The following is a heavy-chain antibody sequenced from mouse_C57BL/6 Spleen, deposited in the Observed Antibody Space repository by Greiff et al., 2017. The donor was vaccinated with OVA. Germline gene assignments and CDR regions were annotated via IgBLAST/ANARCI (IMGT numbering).Heavy chain of an antibody. J-gene: IGHJ2*01. D-gene: IGHD1-1*01. CDR2: IYPGDGDT. V-gene: IGHV1-82*01. Sequence: QVQLQQSGPELVKPGASVKISCKASGYAFSSSWMNWVKQRPGKGLELIGRIYPGDGDTNYNGKFKGKATLTADKSSSTAYMQLSSLTSEDSAVYFCVYGSSLYYFDYWGQGTTLTVSS. CDR3: VYGSSLYYFDY. CDR1: GYAFSSSW.